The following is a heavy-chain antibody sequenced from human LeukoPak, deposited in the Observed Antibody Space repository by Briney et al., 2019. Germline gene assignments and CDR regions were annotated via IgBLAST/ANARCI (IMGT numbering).Heavy chain of an antibody. CDR2: IYPGDSDT. D-gene: IGHD6-6*01. V-gene: IGHV5-51*01. J-gene: IGHJ4*02. CDR1: GYTFTNYG. Sequence: KVSCKASGYTFTNYGMTWVRQMPGKGLEWMGIIYPGDSDTRYSPSFQGQVTISADKSISTAYLQWSSLKASDTAMYYCARRRSSSSPMDYWGQGTLVTVSS. CDR3: ARRRSSSSPMDY.